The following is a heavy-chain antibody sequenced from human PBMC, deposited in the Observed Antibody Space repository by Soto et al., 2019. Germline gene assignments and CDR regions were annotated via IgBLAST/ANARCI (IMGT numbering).Heavy chain of an antibody. D-gene: IGHD3-22*01. J-gene: IGHJ4*02. V-gene: IGHV1-46*01. CDR2: INPSGGST. CDR1: GYTFTSYY. Sequence: GASVKVSCKASGYTFTSYYMHWVRQAPGQGLEWMGIINPSGGSTSYAQKFQGRVTMTRDTSTSTVYMELSSLRSEDTAVYYCRSWVITDPGFDYWGQGTLVTVSS. CDR3: RSWVITDPGFDY.